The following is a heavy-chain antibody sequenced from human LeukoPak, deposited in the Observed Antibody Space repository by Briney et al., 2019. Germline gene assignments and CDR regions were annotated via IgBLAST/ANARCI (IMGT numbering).Heavy chain of an antibody. CDR2: FDPEDGGT. Sequence: SSVKVSCKVSGYTLTELSMHWVRQAPGKGLEWMGGFDPEDGGTIYAQKFQGRVTMTEDTSTDTAYMELSSLRSEDTAVYYCATTRPSSGYSFDYWGQGTLVTVSS. V-gene: IGHV1-24*01. CDR3: ATTRPSSGYSFDY. J-gene: IGHJ4*02. D-gene: IGHD3-22*01. CDR1: GYTLTELS.